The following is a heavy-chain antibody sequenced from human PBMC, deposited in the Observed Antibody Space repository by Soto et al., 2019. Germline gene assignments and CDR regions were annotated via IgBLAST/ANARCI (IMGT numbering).Heavy chain of an antibody. CDR2: IYSRGNT. D-gene: IGHD3-10*01. CDR3: ARARSGSYFVLEY. CDR1: SGSINSGLYY. J-gene: IGHJ4*02. Sequence: QVQLQESGPGLVKPSQTLSLTCTVSSGSINSGLYYWTWVRQHPGKGLEWIGYIYSRGNTYYRPSRESRVAIAVDTSKNQFSLRVSSVTAAVPAGDYCARARSGSYFVLEYWGQGAQVTVSP. V-gene: IGHV4-31*03.